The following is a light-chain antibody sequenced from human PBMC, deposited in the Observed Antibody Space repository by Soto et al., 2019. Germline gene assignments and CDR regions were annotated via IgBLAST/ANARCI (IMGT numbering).Light chain of an antibody. Sequence: EIVMTQSPATLSVSPGERATLSCRASQSVSTSDLVWYQQKPGQAPRLLIYGASSRATGIPDRISGSGSGTDFTLTISGLEPEDFAVYYCQAYVRSRWTFGQGTKVDIK. CDR1: QSVSTSD. CDR3: QAYVRSRWT. V-gene: IGKV3-20*01. CDR2: GAS. J-gene: IGKJ1*01.